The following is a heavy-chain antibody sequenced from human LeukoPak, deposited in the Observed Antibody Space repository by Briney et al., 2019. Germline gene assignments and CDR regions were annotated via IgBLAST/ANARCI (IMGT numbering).Heavy chain of an antibody. CDR1: GYTLTELS. CDR3: ATASLEAVADSYYYYGMDV. D-gene: IGHD6-19*01. J-gene: IGHJ6*02. Sequence: ASVKVSCKVSGYTLTELSMHWVRQAPGKGLEWMGGFDPEDGETIYAQKFQGRVTMTEDTSTDTAYMELSNLRSEDTAVYYCATASLEAVADSYYYYGMDVWGQGTTVTVSS. V-gene: IGHV1-24*01. CDR2: FDPEDGET.